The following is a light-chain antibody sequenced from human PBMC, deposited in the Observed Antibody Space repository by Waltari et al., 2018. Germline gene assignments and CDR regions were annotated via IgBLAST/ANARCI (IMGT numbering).Light chain of an antibody. Sequence: EIVLTQSPGTLSLSPGERATFSCRASQSVTRYLAWYQQKPGLAPRLLIYDTSNRATGIPARFIGSGSGTDFSLTITSLESEDFAVYYCQQRANWPLTFGGGTKVEIK. CDR3: QQRANWPLT. CDR1: QSVTRY. V-gene: IGKV3-11*01. CDR2: DTS. J-gene: IGKJ4*01.